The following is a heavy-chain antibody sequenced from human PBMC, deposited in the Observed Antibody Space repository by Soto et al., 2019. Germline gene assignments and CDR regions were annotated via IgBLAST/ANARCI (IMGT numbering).Heavy chain of an antibody. J-gene: IGHJ4*02. D-gene: IGHD2-2*01. CDR3: AKMSGVVPAAMVDY. CDR1: GFTFSSYA. Sequence: EVQLLESGGGLVQPGGSLRLSCAASGFTFSSYAMSWVRQAPGKGLEWVSAISGSGGSTYYADSVKGRFSISRDNSKNTLYLQMNSLRAEDTAVYYCAKMSGVVPAAMVDYWGQGTLVTVSS. V-gene: IGHV3-23*01. CDR2: ISGSGGST.